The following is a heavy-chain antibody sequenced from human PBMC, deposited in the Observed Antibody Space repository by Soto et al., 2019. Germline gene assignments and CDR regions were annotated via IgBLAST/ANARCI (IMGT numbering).Heavy chain of an antibody. CDR3: AREDYYYGSGSYYT. Sequence: SETLSLTCTVSGGSINSGDYYWSWIRQPPGKGLEWIGYIYYSGSTDYNPSLKSRVTMSVDRSKNQFSLKLSSVTAADTAVYYCAREDYYYGSGSYYTWGQGTLVTVSS. V-gene: IGHV4-30-4*01. CDR2: IYYSGST. J-gene: IGHJ5*02. CDR1: GGSINSGDYY. D-gene: IGHD3-10*01.